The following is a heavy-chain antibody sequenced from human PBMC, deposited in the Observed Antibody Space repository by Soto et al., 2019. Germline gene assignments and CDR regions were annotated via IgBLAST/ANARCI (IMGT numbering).Heavy chain of an antibody. V-gene: IGHV1-69*01. CDR2: INPILGAA. J-gene: IGHJ6*02. Sequence: QVQLVQSGAEVKKPGSSVKVSCKASGGTFSSYVISWVRQAPGQGLEWMGGINPILGAANYAQKFQGRVTITADESTSTVYMELSSLRSEDTAVYYCARGGRFLEWLPGPSYGMDVWGQGTTVTVSS. D-gene: IGHD3-3*01. CDR1: GGTFSSYV. CDR3: ARGGRFLEWLPGPSYGMDV.